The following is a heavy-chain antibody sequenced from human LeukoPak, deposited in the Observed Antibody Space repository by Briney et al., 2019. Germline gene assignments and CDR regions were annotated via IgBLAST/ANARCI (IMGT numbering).Heavy chain of an antibody. D-gene: IGHD2-2*01. V-gene: IGHV3-15*01. CDR2: IKSKTDGGTT. CDR3: TTGPIGQGCSSTSCYPGY. J-gene: IGHJ4*02. CDR1: GFTFSNAW. Sequence: PGGSLRLSCAASGFTFSNAWMSWVRQAPGKGLEWVGRIKSKTDGGTTDYAAPVKGRFTISRDDSKNTLYLQMNSLKTEDTAVYYCTTGPIGQGCSSTSCYPGYWGQGTLVTVSS.